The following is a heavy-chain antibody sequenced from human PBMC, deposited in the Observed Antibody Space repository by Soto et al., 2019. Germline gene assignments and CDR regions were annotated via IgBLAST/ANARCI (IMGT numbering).Heavy chain of an antibody. CDR2: ISYSGST. J-gene: IGHJ4*02. V-gene: IGHV4-59*01. Sequence: SETLSLTCTVSGGSISSYYWNWVRQSPGKGLEWIGYISYSGSTNYNPSLKSRVTITTDTPKNQFSLKLSSVTAADTAVYYCARVVYDSSGYGFFDYWGQGXLVTVYS. CDR1: GGSISSYY. CDR3: ARVVYDSSGYGFFDY. D-gene: IGHD3-22*01.